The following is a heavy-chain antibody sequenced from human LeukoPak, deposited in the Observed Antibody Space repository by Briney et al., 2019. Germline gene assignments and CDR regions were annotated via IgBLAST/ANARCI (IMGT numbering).Heavy chain of an antibody. CDR1: GGSISSGSYY. CDR2: IYTSGST. V-gene: IGHV4-61*02. CDR3: ARDRAGYCSSTSCYTGGFDY. J-gene: IGHJ4*02. Sequence: SQTLSLTCTVSGGSISSGSYYWSWIRQPAGKGLEWIGRIYTSGSTSYNPSLKSRVTISVDTSKNQFSLKLSSVTAADTAVYYCARDRAGYCSSTSCYTGGFDYWGQGTLVTVSS. D-gene: IGHD2-2*02.